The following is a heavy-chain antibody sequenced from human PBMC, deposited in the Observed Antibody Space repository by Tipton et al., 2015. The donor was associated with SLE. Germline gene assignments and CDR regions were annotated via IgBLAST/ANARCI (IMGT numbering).Heavy chain of an antibody. CDR3: TPEGTGWYFQH. J-gene: IGHJ1*01. CDR1: GFTFGKAW. V-gene: IGHV3-15*01. Sequence: SLRLSCAASGFTFGKAWMNWVRQAPGKGLEWVGRFKSKTDGGTKDYAAPVKGRFTISRDDSKDTLSLQMNSLKTEDTAVYYCTPEGTGWYFQHWGQGTLVIVSS. D-gene: IGHD6-19*01. CDR2: FKSKTDGGTK.